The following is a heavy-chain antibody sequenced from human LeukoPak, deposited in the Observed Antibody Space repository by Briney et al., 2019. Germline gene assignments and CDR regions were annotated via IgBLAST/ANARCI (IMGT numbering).Heavy chain of an antibody. CDR2: IYYSGST. Sequence: KASETLSLTCTVSGGSISSYYWSWIRQPPGKGLEWIGYIYYSGSTNYNPSPKSRVTISVDTSKNQFSLKLSSVTAADTAVYYCARESAGLSYYYDSSGYGRWFDPWGQGTLVTVSS. CDR3: ARESAGLSYYYDSSGYGRWFDP. D-gene: IGHD3-22*01. V-gene: IGHV4-59*01. CDR1: GGSISSYY. J-gene: IGHJ5*02.